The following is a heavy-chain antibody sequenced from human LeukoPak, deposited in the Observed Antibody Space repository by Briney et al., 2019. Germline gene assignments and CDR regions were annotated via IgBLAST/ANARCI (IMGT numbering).Heavy chain of an antibody. Sequence: SETLSLTCTVSVGSLSSSSYYWGWVRQPPGKGLEWHGSIYYSGSTYYNPSLKSRVTISVDTSKNQFSLKLSSVTAADTAVYYCARITFGGVIVINGAFDIWGQGTMATVSS. CDR3: ARITFGGVIVINGAFDI. J-gene: IGHJ3*02. D-gene: IGHD3-16*02. CDR2: IYYSGST. V-gene: IGHV4-39*07. CDR1: VGSLSSSSYY.